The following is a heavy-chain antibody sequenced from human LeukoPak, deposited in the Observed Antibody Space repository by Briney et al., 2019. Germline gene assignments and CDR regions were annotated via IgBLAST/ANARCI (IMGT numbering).Heavy chain of an antibody. V-gene: IGHV3-48*02. J-gene: IGHJ4*02. D-gene: IGHD3-22*01. Sequence: GGSLRLSCAASGFTFRSYSMNWVRQAPGKGLEWVSYISSSSSTIYYADSVKGRFTISRDNDKNSLYVQMNSLRDEDTAVYFCARARYYYDSSGYYFDYWGQGTLVTVSS. CDR1: GFTFRSYS. CDR2: ISSSSSTI. CDR3: ARARYYYDSSGYYFDY.